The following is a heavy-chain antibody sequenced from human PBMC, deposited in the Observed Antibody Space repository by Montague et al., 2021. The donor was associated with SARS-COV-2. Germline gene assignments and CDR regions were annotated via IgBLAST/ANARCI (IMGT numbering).Heavy chain of an antibody. J-gene: IGHJ4*02. V-gene: IGHV3-30-3*01. D-gene: IGHD4-11*01. Sequence: SLRLSCAASGFTFSSYAMHWVRQAPGKGLEWVAVISYDGSNKYYADSVEGRFTISRDNSKNTLYLQMNSLRAEDTAVYYCARDSPLSGYSNYYFDYWGQGTLVTVSS. CDR3: ARDSPLSGYSNYYFDY. CDR1: GFTFSSYA. CDR2: ISYDGSNK.